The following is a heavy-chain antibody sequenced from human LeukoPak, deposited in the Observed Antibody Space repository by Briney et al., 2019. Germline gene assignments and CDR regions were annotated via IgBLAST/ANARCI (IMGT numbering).Heavy chain of an antibody. CDR1: GYTFTSYD. J-gene: IGHJ5*02. V-gene: IGHV1-8*01. Sequence: ASVKVSCKASGYTFTSYDINWVRQATGQGLEWMGWMNPNSGNTGYAQKFQGRVTMTRNTSISTAYMELSSLRSEDTAVYYCARGSSYYYGMAWFDPWGQGTLVTVSS. CDR3: ARGSSYYYGMAWFDP. D-gene: IGHD3-10*01. CDR2: MNPNSGNT.